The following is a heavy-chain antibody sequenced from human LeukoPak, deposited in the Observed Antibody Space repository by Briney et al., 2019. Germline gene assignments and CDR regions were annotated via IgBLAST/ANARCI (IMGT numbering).Heavy chain of an antibody. V-gene: IGHV3-23*01. CDR2: ISGSGGST. Sequence: GGALRLSCAASGVTFSSYAMSWVRQAPGKGLEWVSAISGSGGSTYYADSVKGRFTISRDNSKNTLYLQMNSLRAEDTAVYYCAKDAVRGNSLYYFDYWGQGTLVTVSS. D-gene: IGHD4-23*01. CDR1: GVTFSSYA. CDR3: AKDAVRGNSLYYFDY. J-gene: IGHJ4*02.